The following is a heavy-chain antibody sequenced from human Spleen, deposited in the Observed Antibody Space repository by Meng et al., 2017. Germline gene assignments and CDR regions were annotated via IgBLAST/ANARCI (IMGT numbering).Heavy chain of an antibody. V-gene: IGHV3-66*03. CDR1: GFTVSSNY. Sequence: GSLRLSCAASGFTVSSNYMSWVRQAPGKGLEWVSVIYSCGSTYYADSVKGRFTISRDNSKNTLYLQMNSLRAEDTAVYYCTTAPLGYCSKPVCSRPLDIWGQGTMVTVSS. CDR3: TTAPLGYCSKPVCSRPLDI. J-gene: IGHJ3*02. CDR2: IYSCGST. D-gene: IGHD2-8*01.